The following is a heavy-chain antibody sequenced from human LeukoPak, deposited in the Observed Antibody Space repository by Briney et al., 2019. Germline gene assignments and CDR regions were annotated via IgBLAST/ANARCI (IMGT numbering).Heavy chain of an antibody. J-gene: IGHJ6*03. V-gene: IGHV4-39*07. CDR1: GGSISSSSYY. CDR3: ARVERGSSWSYYYYYMDV. CDR2: IYYSGST. Sequence: SETLSLTCTVSGGSISSSSYYWGWIRQPPGKGLEWIGSIYYSGSTYYNPSLKSRVTISVDTSKNQFSLKLSSVTAADTAVYYCARVERGSSWSYYYYYMDVWGKGTTVTVSS. D-gene: IGHD6-13*01.